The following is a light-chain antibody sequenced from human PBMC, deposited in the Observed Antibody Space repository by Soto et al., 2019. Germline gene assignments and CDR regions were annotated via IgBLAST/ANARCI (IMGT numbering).Light chain of an antibody. J-gene: IGKJ4*01. CDR2: DAS. CDR3: HQRLDWPLT. CDR1: QSVSSN. Sequence: EIVLTQSPATLSLSPGERATLSCRAGQSVSSNLAWYQQKLGQAPRLLIYDASKRATGIPARFSGSGSGTDFTLSISSLEPEDFAVYDCHQRLDWPLTFGGGTKVEIK. V-gene: IGKV3-11*01.